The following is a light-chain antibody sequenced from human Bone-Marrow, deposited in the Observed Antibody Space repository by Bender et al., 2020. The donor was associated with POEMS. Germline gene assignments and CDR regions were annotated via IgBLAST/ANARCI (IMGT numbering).Light chain of an antibody. V-gene: IGLV3-25*03. J-gene: IGLJ3*02. CDR3: QSADSSGTYRV. CDR1: ALPKQY. CDR2: RDS. Sequence: SYELTQPPSVSVSPGQTARITCSGDALPKQYAFWYQQTPGQAPVLVIYRDSERPSGIPERFPGSTSGTTVTLTITGVQAEDEADYYCQSADSSGTYRVFGGGTKLTVL.